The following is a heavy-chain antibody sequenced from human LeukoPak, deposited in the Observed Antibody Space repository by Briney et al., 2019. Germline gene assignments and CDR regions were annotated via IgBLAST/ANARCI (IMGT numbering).Heavy chain of an antibody. V-gene: IGHV4-39*01. CDR2: IYYSGST. CDR3: ARLRSGTSPDY. D-gene: IGHD2-2*01. Sequence: PSETLSLTCTVSGGSISSSSYYWGWIRQPPGKGLEWIGSIYYSGSTYYNPYLKSRVTISVDTSKNQFSLKLSSVTAADTAVYYCARLRSGTSPDYWGQGTLVTVSS. CDR1: GGSISSSSYY. J-gene: IGHJ4*02.